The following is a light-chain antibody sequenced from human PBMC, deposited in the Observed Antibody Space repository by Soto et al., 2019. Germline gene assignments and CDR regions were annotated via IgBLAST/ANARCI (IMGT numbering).Light chain of an antibody. CDR3: QQYGSSLYT. J-gene: IGKJ2*01. Sequence: EIVLTQSPGTLSLSPGERATLSCRASQSVKSSYLAWYQQKPGQAPRLLIYGASSRATGIPDRFSGSGSGTDFTLSVSRLEPEDFAVYYCQQYGSSLYTFGQGTKREIK. V-gene: IGKV3-20*01. CDR1: QSVKSSY. CDR2: GAS.